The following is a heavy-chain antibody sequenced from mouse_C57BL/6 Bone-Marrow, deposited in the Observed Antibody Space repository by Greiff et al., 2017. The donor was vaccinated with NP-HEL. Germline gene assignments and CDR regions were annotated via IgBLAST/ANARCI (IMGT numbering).Heavy chain of an antibody. J-gene: IGHJ2*01. Sequence: EVQVVESGAELVRPGASVKLSCTASGFNITDYYMHWVKQRPEQGLEWIGRIDPEDGDTEYAPKFQGKATMTADTSSNTAYLQLSSLTSEDTAVYYCSPYGYGRFDYWGQGTTLTVSS. CDR2: IDPEDGDT. CDR3: SPYGYGRFDY. D-gene: IGHD2-2*01. V-gene: IGHV14-1*01. CDR1: GFNITDYY.